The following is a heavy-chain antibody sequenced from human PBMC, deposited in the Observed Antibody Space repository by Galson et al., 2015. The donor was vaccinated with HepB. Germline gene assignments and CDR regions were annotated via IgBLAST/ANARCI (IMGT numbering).Heavy chain of an antibody. D-gene: IGHD3-22*01. Sequence: SLRLSCAASGFTFSSYWMSWVRQAPGKGLEWVANIKQDGSEKYYVDSVKGRFTISRDNAKNSLYLQMNSLRAEDTAVYYCARDDSSGYPLYYFDCWGQGTLVTVSS. CDR2: IKQDGSEK. CDR1: GFTFSSYW. CDR3: ARDDSSGYPLYYFDC. J-gene: IGHJ4*02. V-gene: IGHV3-7*03.